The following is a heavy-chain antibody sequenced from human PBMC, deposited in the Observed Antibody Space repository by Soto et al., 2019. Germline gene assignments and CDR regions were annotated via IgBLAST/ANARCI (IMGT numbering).Heavy chain of an antibody. V-gene: IGHV4-34*09. J-gene: IGHJ5*02. D-gene: IGHD3-3*01. CDR2: INYSGTT. Sequence: TLSLTCAVSGGSFSGFCWTWIRQPPGEGLEWIGEINYSGTTNYNPSLKSRLTISVDTSKNQSSLKLSSVTAADTAVYYCARSTITIFGVALNWFDPWGQGTLVTVSS. CDR3: ARSTITIFGVALNWFDP. CDR1: GGSFSGFC.